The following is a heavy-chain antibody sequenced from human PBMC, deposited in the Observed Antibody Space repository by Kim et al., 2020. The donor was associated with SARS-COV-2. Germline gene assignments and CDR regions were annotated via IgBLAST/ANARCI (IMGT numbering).Heavy chain of an antibody. V-gene: IGHV4-4*02. CDR3: ASLGGEWELTLG. J-gene: IGHJ4*02. CDR2: IYHSGST. CDR1: GGSISSSNW. D-gene: IGHD1-26*01. Sequence: SETLSLTCAVSGGSISSSNWWSWVRQPPGKGLEWIGEIYHSGSTNYNPSLKSRVTISVDKSKNQFSLKLSSVTAADTAVYYCASLGGEWELTLGWGQGTLVTVSS.